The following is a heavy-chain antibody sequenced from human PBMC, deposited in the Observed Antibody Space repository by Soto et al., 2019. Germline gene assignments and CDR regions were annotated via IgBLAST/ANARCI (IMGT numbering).Heavy chain of an antibody. CDR1: GFTFSSYA. D-gene: IGHD1-26*01. J-gene: IGHJ4*02. CDR2: ISGSGGST. Sequence: EVPLLESGGGLVQPGGSLRLSCAASGFTFSSYAMSWVRQAPGKGLEWVSAISGSGGSTYYADSVKGRFTISRGNSKNTLYLQMNSLRAEDTAVYYCAKGVGATTEGSPTALDYWGQGTLVTVSS. CDR3: AKGVGATTEGSPTALDY. V-gene: IGHV3-23*01.